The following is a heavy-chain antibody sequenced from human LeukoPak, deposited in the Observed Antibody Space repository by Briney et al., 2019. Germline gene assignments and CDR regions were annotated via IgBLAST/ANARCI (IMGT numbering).Heavy chain of an antibody. Sequence: SETLSLTCAVYGGSFSGYYWSWIRQPPGKGLEWIGEINHSGSTNYNPSLKSRVTISVGTSKNQFSLKPSSVTAADTAVYYCARAKGELKYYFDYWGQGTLVTVSS. J-gene: IGHJ4*02. D-gene: IGHD3-16*01. V-gene: IGHV4-34*01. CDR2: INHSGST. CDR1: GGSFSGYY. CDR3: ARAKGELKYYFDY.